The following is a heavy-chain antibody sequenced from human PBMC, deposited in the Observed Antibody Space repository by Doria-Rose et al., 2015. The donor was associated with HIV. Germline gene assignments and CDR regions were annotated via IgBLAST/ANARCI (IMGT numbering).Heavy chain of an antibody. D-gene: IGHD6-13*01. V-gene: IGHV2-26*01. CDR1: GVSLSSPGMG. CDR2: IFSDDER. Sequence: QVTLKESGPVLVKPAETLTLTCTVSGVSLSSPGMGVSWIRQPPGKALEWLANIFSDDERSYKTSLKSRLTISRVTSKCQVFLTMTDMDPVDTATYYCARIKSSRWYHKYYFDFWGQGTLVIVSA. J-gene: IGHJ4*02. CDR3: ARIKSSRWYHKYYFDF.